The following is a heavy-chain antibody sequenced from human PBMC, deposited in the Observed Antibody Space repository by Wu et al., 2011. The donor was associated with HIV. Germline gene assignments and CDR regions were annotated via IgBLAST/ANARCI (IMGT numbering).Heavy chain of an antibody. CDR1: IHLSPAT. CDR3: AKDPCGGDCYPGTVWYFDL. Sequence: QVQLVQSGAEVKKPGSVGEGLLQGFWIHLSPATICTGCDRPLDKGLSGWGWINPNSGGTNYAQKFQGRVTMTRDTSISTAYMELSRLRSDDTAVYYCAKDPCGGDCYPGTVWYFDLWGRGTLVTVSS. J-gene: IGHJ2*01. V-gene: IGHV1-2*02. CDR2: INPNSGGT. D-gene: IGHD2-21*01.